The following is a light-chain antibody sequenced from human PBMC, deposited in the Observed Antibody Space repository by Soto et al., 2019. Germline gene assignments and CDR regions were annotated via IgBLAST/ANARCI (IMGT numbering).Light chain of an antibody. CDR1: SSDVGGYNY. V-gene: IGLV2-11*01. Sequence: QSALTQPRSVSGSPGQSVTISCTGTSSDVGGYNYVSWYQQHPGKAPKLMIYDVSKRPSGVPDRFSGFKSGNTASLTISGLKAEDEADYCCCSYAGSYPLGFGGGTKLTVL. CDR3: CSYAGSYPLG. CDR2: DVS. J-gene: IGLJ3*02.